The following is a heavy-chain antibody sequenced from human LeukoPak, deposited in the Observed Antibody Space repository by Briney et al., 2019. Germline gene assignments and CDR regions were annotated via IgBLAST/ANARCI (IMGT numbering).Heavy chain of an antibody. CDR2: ISGGGGGT. Sequence: PGGSLRLSCAASGFTLGNYAMSWVRQAPGKGLEWVSAISGGGGGTFYADSVKGRLTISRDTSENTLFLQMNSLRAEDTAVYYCAKAQRSGYSYGNYFDNWGEGTLVTVSS. V-gene: IGHV3-23*01. D-gene: IGHD5-18*01. CDR3: AKAQRSGYSYGNYFDN. CDR1: GFTLGNYA. J-gene: IGHJ4*02.